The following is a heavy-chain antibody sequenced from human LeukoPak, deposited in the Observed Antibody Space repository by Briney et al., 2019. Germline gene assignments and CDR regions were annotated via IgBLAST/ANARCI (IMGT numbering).Heavy chain of an antibody. Sequence: PSETLSLTCAVYGGSSSGYYWSWIRQPPGKGLEWIGEINHSGSTNYNPSLKSRVTISVDTSKNQFSLKLSSVTAADTAVYYCAIRLGELSFMIGFVDYWGQGTLVTVSS. CDR3: AIRLGELSFMIGFVDY. CDR1: GGSSSGYY. CDR2: INHSGST. V-gene: IGHV4-34*01. J-gene: IGHJ4*02. D-gene: IGHD3-16*02.